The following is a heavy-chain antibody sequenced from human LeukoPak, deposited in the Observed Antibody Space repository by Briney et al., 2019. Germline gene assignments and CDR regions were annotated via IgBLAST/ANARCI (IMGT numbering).Heavy chain of an antibody. CDR1: GFTIINAW. J-gene: IGHJ4*02. D-gene: IGHD1-26*01. CDR3: TTDGVGVEGATYDN. V-gene: IGHV3-15*01. Sequence: GGSLRLSCAASGFTIINAWMAWVRQASGKGLEWVGRIKAKAHGGTIEYAAPVKGRFTISRDDPKNTLYLQMNSLKTEDTAVYYCTTDGVGVEGATYDNWGQGSLVSVSS. CDR2: IKAKAHGGTI.